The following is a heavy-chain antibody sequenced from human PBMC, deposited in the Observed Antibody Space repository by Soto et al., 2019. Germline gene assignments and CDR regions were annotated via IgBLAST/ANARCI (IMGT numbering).Heavy chain of an antibody. V-gene: IGHV3-30-3*01. J-gene: IGHJ2*01. CDR1: GFTFSSYA. D-gene: IGHD4-4*01. Sequence: QVQLVESGGGVVQPGRSLRLSCAASGFTFSSYAMHWVRQVPGKGLEWVAVISYDGSNKYYADSVKGRFTISRDNSKNTLYLQMSSLRAEDTAVYYCARPLWRDDYTWGYFDLWGRGTLVTVSS. CDR3: ARPLWRDDYTWGYFDL. CDR2: ISYDGSNK.